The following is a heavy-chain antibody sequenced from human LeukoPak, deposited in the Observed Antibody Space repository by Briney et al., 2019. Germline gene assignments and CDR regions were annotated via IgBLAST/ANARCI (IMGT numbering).Heavy chain of an antibody. CDR2: ISSSGSTI. CDR1: GFTFSSYA. CDR3: ARQYQLLFYYYYYYMDV. V-gene: IGHV3-48*04. J-gene: IGHJ6*03. D-gene: IGHD2-2*01. Sequence: GGSLRLSCAASGFTFSSYAMSWVRQAPGKGLEWVSYISSSGSTIYYADSVKGRFTVSRDNAKNSLYLQMNSLRAEDTAVYYCARQYQLLFYYYYYYMDVWGKGTTVTVSS.